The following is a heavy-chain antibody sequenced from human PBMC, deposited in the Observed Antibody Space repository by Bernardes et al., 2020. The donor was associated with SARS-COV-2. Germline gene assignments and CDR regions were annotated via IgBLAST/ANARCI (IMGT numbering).Heavy chain of an antibody. CDR3: ARDPSRYYYYGMDV. V-gene: IGHV3-33*01. J-gene: IGHJ6*02. D-gene: IGHD2-2*01. CDR2: IWYDGSNK. Sequence: GSLRLSCAASGFTFSSYGMHWVRQAPGKGLEWVAVIWYDGSNKYYADSVKGRFTISRDNSKNTLYLQMNSLRAEDTAVYYCARDPSRYYYYGMDVWGQGTTVTVSS. CDR1: GFTFSSYG.